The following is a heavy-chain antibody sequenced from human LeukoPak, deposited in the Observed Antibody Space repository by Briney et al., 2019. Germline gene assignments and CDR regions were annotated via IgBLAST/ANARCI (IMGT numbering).Heavy chain of an antibody. D-gene: IGHD3-16*01. CDR2: IIPVFGTT. V-gene: IGHV1-69*15. Sequence: SVNVSCKASGDSFSSYAITWVRQAPGQGLEWMGRIIPVFGTTTYAQKFQDRVTITADVGSSTAYLELTRLTPEDTALYFCAKQGAVRQDYYMDVWGNGTTVIVSS. CDR3: AKQGAVRQDYYMDV. CDR1: GDSFSSYA. J-gene: IGHJ6*03.